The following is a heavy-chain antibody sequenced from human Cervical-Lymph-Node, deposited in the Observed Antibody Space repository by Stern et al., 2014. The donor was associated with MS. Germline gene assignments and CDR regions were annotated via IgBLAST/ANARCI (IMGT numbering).Heavy chain of an antibody. CDR1: GGTFSKFP. V-gene: IGHV1-69*01. D-gene: IGHD6-13*01. Sequence: VQVVESGAEVTKPGSSVKVFCKASGGTFSKFPSSWVRQAPGQGVEWMGGIFPVFGTPTYAQEFRGSVTITADVSTSTVYMELISLISDDTAVYYCALSSETSDRWYSLGYDLWGQGTLVTVSS. CDR2: IFPVFGTP. CDR3: ALSSETSDRWYSLGYDL. J-gene: IGHJ5*02.